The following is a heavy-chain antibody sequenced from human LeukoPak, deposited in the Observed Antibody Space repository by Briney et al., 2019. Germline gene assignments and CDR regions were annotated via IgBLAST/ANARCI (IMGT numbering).Heavy chain of an antibody. J-gene: IGHJ5*02. D-gene: IGHD5-18*01. V-gene: IGHV4-59*01. CDR3: ARVNTAMVSPFDP. CDR2: IYYSGST. Sequence: SETLSLTCTVSGGSISSYYWSWIRQPPGKGLEWIGYIYYSGSTNYNPSLKSRVTISVDTPKNQFSLKLSSVTAADTAVYYCARVNTAMVSPFDPWGQGTLVTVSS. CDR1: GGSISSYY.